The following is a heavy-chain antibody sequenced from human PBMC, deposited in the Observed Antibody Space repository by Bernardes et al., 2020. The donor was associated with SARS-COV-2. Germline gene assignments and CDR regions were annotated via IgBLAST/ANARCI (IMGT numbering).Heavy chain of an antibody. J-gene: IGHJ6*02. CDR3: ARKTGHDYGMDV. Sequence: GGTLCLSCAASGFISSSYWMHWVRQAPGKGLVWVSRVNSDGSNTIHADSVKGHFTISRDSSKNMVYLQMNSLRAEDTAVYYCARKTGHDYGMDVWGQGTTVTVSS. D-gene: IGHD3-10*01. CDR1: GFISSSYW. V-gene: IGHV3-74*01. CDR2: VNSDGSNT.